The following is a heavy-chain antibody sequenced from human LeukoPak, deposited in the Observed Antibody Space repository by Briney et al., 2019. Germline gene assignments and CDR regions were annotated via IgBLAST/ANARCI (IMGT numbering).Heavy chain of an antibody. Sequence: SVKVSCKASGGTFSSYAISWVRQAPGQGLEWMGGIIPIFGTANYAQKFQGRVTITTDESTSTVYMELSSLRSEDTAVYYCARGDTLPPYAFDIWGQGTMVTVSS. CDR2: IIPIFGTA. D-gene: IGHD5-18*01. CDR3: ARGDTLPPYAFDI. CDR1: GGTFSSYA. V-gene: IGHV1-69*05. J-gene: IGHJ3*02.